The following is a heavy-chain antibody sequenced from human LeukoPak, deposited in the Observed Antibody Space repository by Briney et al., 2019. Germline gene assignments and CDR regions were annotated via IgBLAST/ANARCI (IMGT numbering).Heavy chain of an antibody. J-gene: IGHJ3*02. D-gene: IGHD7-27*01. V-gene: IGHV3-11*06. CDR3: ARHWGGIRAFDI. Sequence: PGGSLRLSCAASGFAFSDYYMSWIRQAPGKGLXXXSYISSSSSYTNYADSVKGRFTISRDNAKNSLYLQMNSLRAEDTAVYYCARHWGGIRAFDIWGQGTMVTVSS. CDR2: ISSSSSYT. CDR1: GFAFSDYY.